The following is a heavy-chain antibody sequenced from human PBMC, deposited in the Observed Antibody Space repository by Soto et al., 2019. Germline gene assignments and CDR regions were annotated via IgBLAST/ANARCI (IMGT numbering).Heavy chain of an antibody. D-gene: IGHD6-13*01. CDR2: INAGNGNT. CDR3: ARESLTYSSSWGSWFDH. V-gene: IGHV1-3*01. Sequence: ASAKVSCKASGYTFTSYAMHWVRQAPGQGREWMGWINAGNGNTKYSQKFQGRVTITRDTSASTAYMELSSLRSEETAVYYCARESLTYSSSWGSWFDHWGQGTLVTVSS. J-gene: IGHJ5*02. CDR1: GYTFTSYA.